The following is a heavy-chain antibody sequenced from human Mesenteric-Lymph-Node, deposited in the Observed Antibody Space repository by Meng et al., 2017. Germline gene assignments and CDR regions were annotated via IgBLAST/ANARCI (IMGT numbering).Heavy chain of an antibody. Sequence: SSVKVSCKASGGTFSSYAISWVRQAPGQGLEWMGGIIPIFGTANYAQKFQGRVTITADKSTSTAYMELSSLRSEDTAVYYCAGTSNPNYYDSSGYYSVPFDYWGQGTLVTVSS. CDR1: GGTFSSYA. CDR2: IIPIFGTA. V-gene: IGHV1-69*06. D-gene: IGHD3-22*01. J-gene: IGHJ4*02. CDR3: AGTSNPNYYDSSGYYSVPFDY.